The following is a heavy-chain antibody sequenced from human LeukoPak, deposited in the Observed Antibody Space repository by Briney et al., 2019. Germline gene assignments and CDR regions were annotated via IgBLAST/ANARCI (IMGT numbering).Heavy chain of an antibody. CDR1: GFTFSSYA. V-gene: IGHV3-21*01. CDR3: ARGSSSYDC. J-gene: IGHJ4*02. D-gene: IGHD6-13*01. Sequence: PGGSLRPSCAPSGFTFSSYAMNWVRQAPGKGLEWVSSIKGRFTSSRDNAKNSLYLQMNSLRAEDTAVYYCARGSSSYDCWGQGTLLTVSS. CDR2: I.